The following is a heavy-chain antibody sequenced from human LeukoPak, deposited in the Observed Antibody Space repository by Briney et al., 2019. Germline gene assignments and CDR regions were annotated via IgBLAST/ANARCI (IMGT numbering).Heavy chain of an antibody. CDR2: ISWDGGST. D-gene: IGHD6-13*01. CDR1: GFTFDDYT. Sequence: GGSLRLSCAASGFTFDDYTMHWVRQAPGKGLEWVSLISWDGGSTYYADSVKGRFTISRDNSKNSLYLQMNSLRTEDTALYYCAKGASIAAAGTNYYYYMDVWGKGTTVTVSS. J-gene: IGHJ6*03. CDR3: AKGASIAAAGTNYYYYMDV. V-gene: IGHV3-43*01.